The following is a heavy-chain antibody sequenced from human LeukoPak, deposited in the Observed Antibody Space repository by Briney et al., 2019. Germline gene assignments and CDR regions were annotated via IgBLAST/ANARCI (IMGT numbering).Heavy chain of an antibody. Sequence: PGGSLRLSCVASGFTFSSRDWMTWVRQAPGKGLEWVANIKQDGSEKNYVDSVKGRFTISRDNAKNSVDLQMNSLRVEDTALYYCARDGLETTVTTGYAFDIWGQGTMVTVSS. J-gene: IGHJ3*02. D-gene: IGHD4-17*01. CDR1: GFTFSSRDW. CDR3: ARDGLETTVTTGYAFDI. V-gene: IGHV3-7*01. CDR2: IKQDGSEK.